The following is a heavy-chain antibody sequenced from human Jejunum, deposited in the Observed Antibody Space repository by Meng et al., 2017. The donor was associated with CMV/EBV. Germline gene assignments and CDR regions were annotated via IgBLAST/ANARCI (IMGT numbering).Heavy chain of an antibody. J-gene: IGHJ4*02. D-gene: IGHD3-9*01. V-gene: IGHV4-30-4*08. Sequence: VQLPESGPGLVKPSQTLSLTCSVSGGFVSGDYSWSWIRQSPGKGLEWIGYIYNNGNTDYNPSLKSRVSISVDTSKNEVSLTLRSVTAADTAVYYCAGLFQYDILTGSWYWGQGTMVTVSS. CDR3: AGLFQYDILTGSWY. CDR1: GGFVSGDYS. CDR2: IYNNGNT.